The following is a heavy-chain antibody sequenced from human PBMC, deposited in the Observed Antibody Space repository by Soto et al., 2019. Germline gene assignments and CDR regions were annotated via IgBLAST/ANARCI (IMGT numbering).Heavy chain of an antibody. CDR1: GGSISSSSYY. D-gene: IGHD2-2*02. Sequence: PSETLSLTCTVSGGSISSSSYYWGWIRQPPGKGLEWIGSIYYSGSTYYNPSLKSRVTISVDTSKNQFSLKLSSVTAADTAVYYCARQSGAGYQLLYGGFDPWGQGTLVTVS. V-gene: IGHV4-39*01. CDR3: ARQSGAGYQLLYGGFDP. J-gene: IGHJ5*02. CDR2: IYYSGST.